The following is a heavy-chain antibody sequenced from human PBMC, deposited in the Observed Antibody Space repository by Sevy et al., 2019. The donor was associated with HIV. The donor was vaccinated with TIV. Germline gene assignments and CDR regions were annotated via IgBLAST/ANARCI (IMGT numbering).Heavy chain of an antibody. CDR2: LSFGCGKI. J-gene: IGHJ4*02. CDR3: AKHRLYCTTTRCYSGQFDY. D-gene: IGHD2-2*01. CDR1: GFAFYDYS. Sequence: GGSLRLSCAASGFAFYDYSMSWIRQAPGKGLEWVATLSFGCGKINYADSVKGRFTISRDNSKNSFYLQMDNLRVEDTAVYYCAKHRLYCTTTRCYSGQFDYWGQGALVTVSS. V-gene: IGHV3-23*01.